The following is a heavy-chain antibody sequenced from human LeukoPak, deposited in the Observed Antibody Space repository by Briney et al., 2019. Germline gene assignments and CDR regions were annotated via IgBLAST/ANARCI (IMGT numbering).Heavy chain of an antibody. J-gene: IGHJ5*02. Sequence: ASVKVSCKASGGTFSSYAISWVRQAPGQGLEWMGRIIPILGIANYAQKFQGRVTITADKSTSTAYMELSSLRSEDTAVYYCARDIVVVVAATRWFDPWGQGTLVTVSS. D-gene: IGHD2-15*01. CDR3: ARDIVVVVAATRWFDP. V-gene: IGHV1-69*04. CDR2: IIPILGIA. CDR1: GGTFSSYA.